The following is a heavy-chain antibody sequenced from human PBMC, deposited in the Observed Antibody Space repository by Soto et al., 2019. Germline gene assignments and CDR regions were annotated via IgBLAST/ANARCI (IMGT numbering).Heavy chain of an antibody. J-gene: IGHJ4*02. D-gene: IGHD3-16*01. CDR1: GFTFSSHS. V-gene: IGHV3-48*01. Sequence: PGGSLRLSCAASGFTFSSHSMNWVRRAPGKGLEWVSYISSSTRTIYYADSVKGRFTVSRDNAKNSLYLQMNSLRAEDTAVYYCARDDEMGYFDYWGQGILVTVSS. CDR2: ISSSTRTI. CDR3: ARDDEMGYFDY.